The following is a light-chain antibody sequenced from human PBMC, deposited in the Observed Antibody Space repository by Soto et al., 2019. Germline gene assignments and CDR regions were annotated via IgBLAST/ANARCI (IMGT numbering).Light chain of an antibody. J-gene: IGLJ1*01. CDR3: AAWDASLNGYV. CDR1: TSNIGSKT. V-gene: IGLV1-44*01. Sequence: QSVLTQSTSASWTPGHRVTMSCSGSTSNIGSKTVNWYRQLPGTAPKLLIYSNDQRPSGVPDRFSGSKSGTSASLAISGLQSEDEADYYCAAWDASLNGYVFGTGTKVTVL. CDR2: SND.